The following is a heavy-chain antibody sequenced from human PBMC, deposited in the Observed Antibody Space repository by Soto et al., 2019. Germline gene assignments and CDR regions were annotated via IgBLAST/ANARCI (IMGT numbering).Heavy chain of an antibody. D-gene: IGHD3-10*01. CDR3: ARPHITMVRGVIRENWFDP. CDR2: IYYSGST. CDR1: GGSISSSSYY. V-gene: IGHV4-39*01. J-gene: IGHJ5*02. Sequence: ETLSLTCTVSGGSISSSSYYWGWIRQPPGKGLEWIGSIYYSGSTYYNPSLKSRVTISVDTSKNQFSLKLSSVTAADTAVYYCARPHITMVRGVIRENWFDPWGQGTLVTVSS.